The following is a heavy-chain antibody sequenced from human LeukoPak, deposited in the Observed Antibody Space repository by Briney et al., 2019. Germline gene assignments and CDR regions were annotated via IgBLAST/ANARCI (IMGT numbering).Heavy chain of an antibody. J-gene: IGHJ4*02. D-gene: IGHD4-17*01. Sequence: PGGSLRLSCAASGFIFSSYAMNWVRQAPGKGLEWVSAISGSGGSPYYADSVKGRFTIFRDNSKNTLFLQMNSLRAEDTAVYYCAKGYTVTTTLVDYWGQGTLVTVSS. CDR1: GFIFSSYA. V-gene: IGHV3-23*01. CDR3: AKGYTVTTTLVDY. CDR2: ISGSGGSP.